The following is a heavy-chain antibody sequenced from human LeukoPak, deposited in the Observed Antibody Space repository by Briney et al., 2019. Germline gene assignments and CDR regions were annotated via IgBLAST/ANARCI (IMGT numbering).Heavy chain of an antibody. D-gene: IGHD3-22*01. Sequence: GGSLRLSCAASGLTFSGSAMHWVRQASGKGLEWVGRIRSKANSYATAYAASVKGRFTISRDDSKNTAFLQMNSLKTEDTAVYYCTPVHYYDSTGYYSDYWGQGTLVTVSS. CDR2: IRSKANSYAT. CDR1: GLTFSGSA. V-gene: IGHV3-73*01. CDR3: TPVHYYDSTGYYSDY. J-gene: IGHJ4*02.